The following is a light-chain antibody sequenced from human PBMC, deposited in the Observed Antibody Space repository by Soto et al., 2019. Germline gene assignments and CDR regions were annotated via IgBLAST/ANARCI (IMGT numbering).Light chain of an antibody. J-gene: IGLJ1*01. CDR1: SSEVGSYNL. V-gene: IGLV2-23*02. Sequence: QSVLTQPASVSGSPGQSITISCTGTSSEVGSYNLVSWYPQHPGKAPKLMIYEVSKRPSGVSNRFSGSKSGNTASLTISGLQAEDEADYYCCSYAGSSTFLDVFGTGTKVTVL. CDR3: CSYAGSSTFLDV. CDR2: EVS.